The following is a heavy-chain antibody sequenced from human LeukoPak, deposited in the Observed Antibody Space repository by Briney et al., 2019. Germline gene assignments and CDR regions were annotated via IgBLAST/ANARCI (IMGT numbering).Heavy chain of an antibody. V-gene: IGHV4-4*07. Sequence: PSETLSLTCTVSGDSISSYYWSWIWQSAGKGLEWIGRIYTSGSTNYNPSLKSRVTMSVDTSKNQFSLKLSSVTAADTAVYYCARYGSWYGIDYWGQGTLVIVSS. CDR3: ARYGSWYGIDY. D-gene: IGHD3-10*01. J-gene: IGHJ4*02. CDR2: IYTSGST. CDR1: GDSISSYY.